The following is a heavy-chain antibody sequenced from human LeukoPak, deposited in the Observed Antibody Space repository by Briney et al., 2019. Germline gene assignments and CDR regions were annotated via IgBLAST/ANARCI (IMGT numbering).Heavy chain of an antibody. Sequence: SETLSLTCTVSGGSISSSSYYWGWIRQPPGKGLEWIGSIYYSGSTYYNPSLKSRVTISVDTSKNQFSLKMSSVTAADTAVYYCARGNPNAFDIWGQGTMVTVSS. V-gene: IGHV4-39*07. J-gene: IGHJ3*02. CDR1: GGSISSSSYY. CDR2: IYYSGST. CDR3: ARGNPNAFDI.